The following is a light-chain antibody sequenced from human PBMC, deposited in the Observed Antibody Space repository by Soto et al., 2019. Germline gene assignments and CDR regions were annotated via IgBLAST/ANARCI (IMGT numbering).Light chain of an antibody. V-gene: IGKV3-20*01. CDR2: GAS. CDR1: QSVSSSY. CDR3: QQYGSSRT. Sequence: EIVLTQSPGTLSLSPGERATLSYRASQSVSSSYLAWYQQKPGQAPRLLIYGASSRATGITDRFSGSGSGTDFTLTISRLEPEDFAVYYCQQYGSSRTFGQGTKVEIK. J-gene: IGKJ1*01.